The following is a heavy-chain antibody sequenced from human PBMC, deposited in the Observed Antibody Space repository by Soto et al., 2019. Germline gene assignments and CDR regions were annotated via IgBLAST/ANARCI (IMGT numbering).Heavy chain of an antibody. CDR1: GYTFTSYG. V-gene: IGHV1-18*01. J-gene: IGHJ4*02. D-gene: IGHD3-3*01. CDR3: ARDIPYYDFWSGYSYFDY. CDR2: ISAYNGNT. Sequence: QVQLVQSGAEVKKPGASVKVSCKASGYTFTSYGISWVRQAPGQGLEWMGWISAYNGNTNYAQKLQGRVTMTTDTSTSTAYMELRSLRSDDTAVHYCARDIPYYDFWSGYSYFDYWGQGTLVTVSS.